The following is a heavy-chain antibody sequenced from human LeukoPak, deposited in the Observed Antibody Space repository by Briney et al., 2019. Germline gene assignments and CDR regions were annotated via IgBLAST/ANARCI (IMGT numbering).Heavy chain of an antibody. CDR3: AREGASRYCSSTSCYRTIDY. Sequence: SETLSLTCTVSGGSISSYYWSWIRLPAGKGLEWSGRIYTSGSTNYNPSLKSRVTMSVDTSKNQFSLKLSSVTAADTAVYYCAREGASRYCSSTSCYRTIDYWGQGTLVTVSS. CDR1: GGSISSYY. D-gene: IGHD2-2*02. V-gene: IGHV4-4*07. J-gene: IGHJ4*02. CDR2: IYTSGST.